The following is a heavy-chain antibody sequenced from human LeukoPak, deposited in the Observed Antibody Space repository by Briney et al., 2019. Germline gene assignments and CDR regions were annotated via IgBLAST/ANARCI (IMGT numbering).Heavy chain of an antibody. Sequence: GASVKVSCKASGYTFTSYDINWVRQATGQGLEWMGWMNPNSGNTGYAQKFQGRVTMTRNTSISTAYMELSSLRSEDTAVYYCASWTTVTTGFDYWGQGTLVTVSS. D-gene: IGHD4-17*01. V-gene: IGHV1-8*01. J-gene: IGHJ4*02. CDR1: GYTFTSYD. CDR2: MNPNSGNT. CDR3: ASWTTVTTGFDY.